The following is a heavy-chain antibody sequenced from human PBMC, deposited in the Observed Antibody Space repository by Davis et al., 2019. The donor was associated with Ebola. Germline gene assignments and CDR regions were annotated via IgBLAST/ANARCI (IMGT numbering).Heavy chain of an antibody. D-gene: IGHD3-22*01. J-gene: IGHJ6*02. V-gene: IGHV3-30-3*01. CDR1: GFSISSYA. CDR2: ISYDGSNK. Sequence: PGGSLRLSCAASGFSISSYAMHWVRQAPGKGLEWVAVISYDGSNKYYADSVKGRFTISRDNSKNTLYLQMNSLRAEDTAVYYCARRGTYYYDSSGYYYVVEYYGMDVWGQGTTVTVSS. CDR3: ARRGTYYYDSSGYYYVVEYYGMDV.